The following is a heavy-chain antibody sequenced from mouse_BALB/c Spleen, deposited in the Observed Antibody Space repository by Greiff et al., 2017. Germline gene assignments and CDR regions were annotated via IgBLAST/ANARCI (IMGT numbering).Heavy chain of an antibody. CDR1: GFNIKDTY. V-gene: IGHV14-3*02. Sequence: EVQLQQSGAELVKPGASVKLSCTASGFNIKDTYMHWVKQRPEQGLEWIGRIDPANGNTKYDPKFQGKATITADTSSNTAYLQPSSLTSEDTAVYYCASAVVTPYYFDYWGQGTTLTVSS. J-gene: IGHJ2*01. D-gene: IGHD1-1*01. CDR3: ASAVVTPYYFDY. CDR2: IDPANGNT.